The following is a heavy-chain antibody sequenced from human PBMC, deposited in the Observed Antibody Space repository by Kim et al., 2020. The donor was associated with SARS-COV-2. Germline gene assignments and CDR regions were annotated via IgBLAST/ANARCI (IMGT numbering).Heavy chain of an antibody. J-gene: IGHJ4*02. CDR3: ARTFYDSSAYYYVDY. D-gene: IGHD3-22*01. CDR1: GYNFTTYG. Sequence: ASVKVSCKASGYNFTTYGMNWVRQAPGQGLEWRGWINTNTGNPTFAQGFTGRIVFSLDTSVSTAYLQISSLKAEDTAVYYCARTFYDSSAYYYVDYWGQGTLVTVSS. CDR2: INTNTGNP. V-gene: IGHV7-4-1*02.